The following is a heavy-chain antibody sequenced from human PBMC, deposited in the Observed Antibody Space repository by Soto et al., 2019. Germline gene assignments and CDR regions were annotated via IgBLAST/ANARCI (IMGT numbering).Heavy chain of an antibody. V-gene: IGHV1-69*06. J-gene: IGHJ6*02. CDR2: IIPIVTTR. CDR3: ARVGYNFSSRYHYSGMDV. D-gene: IGHD1-1*01. Sequence: QVRLVQSGAEVKKPGSSVKVSCEASGGTFSSYAVTWVRQAPGQGLEWMGGIIPIVTTRNYAQKFQGILTISSDKSTSTSYMELISLRSEDTDVYYCARVGYNFSSRYHYSGMDVWGQGTTVIVSS. CDR1: GGTFSSYA.